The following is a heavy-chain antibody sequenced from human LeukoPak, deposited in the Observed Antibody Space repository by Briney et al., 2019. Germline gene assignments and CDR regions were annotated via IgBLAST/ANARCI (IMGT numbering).Heavy chain of an antibody. CDR2: IIPILGIA. Sequence: ASVKVSCKASGGTFSSYTISWVRQAPGQGLEWMGRIIPILGIANYAQKFQGRVTITADKSTSTAYMELSSLRSEDTAVYYCALAAAYDAFDIWGRGTMVTVSS. D-gene: IGHD6-25*01. V-gene: IGHV1-69*02. CDR3: ALAAAYDAFDI. J-gene: IGHJ3*02. CDR1: GGTFSSYT.